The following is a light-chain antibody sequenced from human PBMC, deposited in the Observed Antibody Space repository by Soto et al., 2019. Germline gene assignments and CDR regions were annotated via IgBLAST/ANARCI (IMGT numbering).Light chain of an antibody. Sequence: QSARPQPPSSSGTPGQSVTISCTGPSSDVGGYNYVSWYQQHPGKAPKLMIYEASKWPSGVPDRFSGSKSGNTASLTVSGLQAEDEADEYCSAYAGSNNLVFGTGTKVTV. CDR2: EAS. V-gene: IGLV2-8*01. J-gene: IGLJ1*01. CDR1: SSDVGGYNY. CDR3: SAYAGSNNLV.